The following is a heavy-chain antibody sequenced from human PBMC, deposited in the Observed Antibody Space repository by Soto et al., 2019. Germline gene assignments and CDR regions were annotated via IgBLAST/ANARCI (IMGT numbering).Heavy chain of an antibody. CDR3: ASPYYYDSSGSQGYFDY. V-gene: IGHV4-30-2*01. Sequence: SETLSLTCAVSGGSISSGGYSWSWIRQPPGKGLEWIGYIYHSGSTYYNPSLKSRVTISVDRSKNQFSLKLSSVTAADTAVYYCASPYYYDSSGSQGYFDYWGQGTLVTVSS. D-gene: IGHD3-22*01. CDR2: IYHSGST. J-gene: IGHJ4*02. CDR1: GGSISSGGYS.